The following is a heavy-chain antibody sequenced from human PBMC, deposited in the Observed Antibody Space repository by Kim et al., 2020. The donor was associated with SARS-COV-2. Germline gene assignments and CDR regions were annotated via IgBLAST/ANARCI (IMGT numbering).Heavy chain of an antibody. J-gene: IGHJ5*02. CDR1: GGSISSYY. V-gene: IGHV4-59*13. CDR2: IYYSGST. D-gene: IGHD4-17*01. CDR3: ARAPLGHYGDYWAGWFDP. Sequence: SETLSLTCTVSGGSISSYYWSWIRQPPGKGLEWIGYIYYSGSTNYNPSLKSRVTISVDTSKNQFSLKLSSVTAADTAVYYCARAPLGHYGDYWAGWFDPWGQGTLVTVSS.